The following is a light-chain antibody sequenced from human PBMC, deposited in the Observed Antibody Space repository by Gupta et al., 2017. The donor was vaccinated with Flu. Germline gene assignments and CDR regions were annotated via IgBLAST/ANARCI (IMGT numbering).Light chain of an antibody. CDR1: QSISNW. V-gene: IGKV1-5*03. CDR3: QQGNSYSAT. J-gene: IGKJ4*01. Sequence: DLQMTQSPSTLSASVGDRVTITCRASQSISNWLAWYQQKPGKAPKLLIYKASTLERGVPSRFSGSGFGTEFSLTVSSLQPDDFATYYCQQGNSYSATFGGGTKVEMK. CDR2: KAS.